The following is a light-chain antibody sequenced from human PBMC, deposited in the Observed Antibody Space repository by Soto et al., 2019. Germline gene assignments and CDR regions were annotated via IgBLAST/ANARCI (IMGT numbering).Light chain of an antibody. CDR3: AAWDDSLNGPV. V-gene: IGLV1-44*01. CDR1: SSNIGRNT. CDR2: NNN. J-gene: IGLJ2*01. Sequence: QSVLARPPSASGTPGQRVTISCSGSSSNIGRNTVNWYQQLPETAPKLLIYNNNQRPSGVPDRFSGSKSGTSASLAISGLQSKDEADYYCAAWDDSLNGPVFGGGTKVTVL.